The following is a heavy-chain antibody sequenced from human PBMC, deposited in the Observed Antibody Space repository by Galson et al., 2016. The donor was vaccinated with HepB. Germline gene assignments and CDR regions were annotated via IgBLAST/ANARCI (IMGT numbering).Heavy chain of an antibody. V-gene: IGHV3-48*02. Sequence: SLRLSCAASGFTFSSYSMNWVRQAPGKGLEWVSYISSSSSTIYYADSVKGRFTISRDNAKNSLYLQMNSLRDEDTAVYYCATSYCSGSSYYHFDYWGQGTLVTVSS. CDR1: GFTFSSYS. CDR3: ATSYCSGSSYYHFDY. J-gene: IGHJ4*02. CDR2: ISSSSSTI. D-gene: IGHD2-15*01.